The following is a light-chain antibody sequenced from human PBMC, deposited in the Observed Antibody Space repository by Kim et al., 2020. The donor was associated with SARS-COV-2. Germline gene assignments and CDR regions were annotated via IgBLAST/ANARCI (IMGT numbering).Light chain of an antibody. CDR2: DVS. CDR1: SSDVGGYNY. Sequence: QSALTQPASVSGSPGQSITISCTGTSSDVGGYNYVSWYQQHPGKAPKVMIYDVSKRPSGVSNRFSSSKSGNTASLTISGLQAEDEADYYCSSYTSSSTYVFGTGTKVT. J-gene: IGLJ1*01. CDR3: SSYTSSSTYV. V-gene: IGLV2-14*01.